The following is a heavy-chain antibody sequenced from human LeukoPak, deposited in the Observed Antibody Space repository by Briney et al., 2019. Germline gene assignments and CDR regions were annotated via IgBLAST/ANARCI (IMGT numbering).Heavy chain of an antibody. CDR2: ISGSADRI. Sequence: PGGSLRLSCEASGFIFSNFYMAWICQAPGKGLEWLSYISGSADRIVYADSVKGRFTVSRDNAKNTLFLQMNCLGAEDTAVYYCSRDWRNGGFHPWGQGTLVTVSS. CDR3: SRDWRNGGFHP. V-gene: IGHV3-11*01. D-gene: IGHD2-8*01. J-gene: IGHJ5*02. CDR1: GFIFSNFY.